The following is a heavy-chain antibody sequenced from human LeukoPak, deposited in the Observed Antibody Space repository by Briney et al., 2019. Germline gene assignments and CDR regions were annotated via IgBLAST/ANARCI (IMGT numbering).Heavy chain of an antibody. J-gene: IGHJ3*02. CDR3: ARDRSPDFWSGDYRDAFDI. CDR2: ISGYNGNT. D-gene: IGHD3-3*01. Sequence: ASVKVSCKASGYTFTSYGISWVRQAPGQGLEWMGWISGYNGNTNSAQKLQGRVSMTTDTSTSTAYMELRSPRPDDTAVYYCARDRSPDFWSGDYRDAFDIWGQGTMVTVSS. V-gene: IGHV1-18*01. CDR1: GYTFTSYG.